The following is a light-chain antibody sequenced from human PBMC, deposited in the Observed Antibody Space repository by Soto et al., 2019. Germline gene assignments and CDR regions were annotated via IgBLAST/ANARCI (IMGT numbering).Light chain of an antibody. J-gene: IGKJ1*01. CDR1: QSLSRY. CDR3: KQYGSLSWT. V-gene: IGKV3-20*01. Sequence: VLTQSPGTLSLSPGDSTTLSCRDSQSLSRYVAWYQQKPCQGPMLLIYGASSRATVTPDRFSGSGSGTDFTLAXNRRETEDFAVYHCKQYGSLSWTFGQGTKV. CDR2: GAS.